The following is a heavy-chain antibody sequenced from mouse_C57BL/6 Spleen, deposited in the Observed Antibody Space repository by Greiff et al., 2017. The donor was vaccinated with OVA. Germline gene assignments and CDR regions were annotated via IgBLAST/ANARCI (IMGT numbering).Heavy chain of an antibody. D-gene: IGHD2-1*01. Sequence: EVQLQQSGPELVKPGASVKISCKASGYTFTDYYMNWVKQSHGKSLEWIGDINPNNGGTSYNQKFKGKATLTVDKSSSTAYMELRSLTSEDSAVYYCARRGYGNYYCDYWGQGTTLTVSS. V-gene: IGHV1-26*01. CDR1: GYTFTDYY. CDR2: INPNNGGT. J-gene: IGHJ2*01. CDR3: ARRGYGNYYCDY.